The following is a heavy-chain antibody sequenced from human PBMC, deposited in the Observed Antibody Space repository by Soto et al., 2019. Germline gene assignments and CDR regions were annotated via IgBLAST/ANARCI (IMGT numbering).Heavy chain of an antibody. D-gene: IGHD3-10*01. CDR2: IYWDDDK. V-gene: IGHV2-5*02. CDR3: AHAEGGYGSGSYPA. Sequence: QITLKESGPTLVKPTQTLTLTCTFSGFSLSTSGVGVGWIRQPPGKALEWLALIYWDDDKRYSPSLKSRLTITKDTSKNQVVLTMTNMDPADTATYYCAHAEGGYGSGSYPAWGQGTLVTVSS. J-gene: IGHJ4*02. CDR1: GFSLSTSGVG.